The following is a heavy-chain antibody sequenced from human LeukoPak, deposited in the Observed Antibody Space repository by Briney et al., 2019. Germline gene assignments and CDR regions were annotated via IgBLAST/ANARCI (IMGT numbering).Heavy chain of an antibody. D-gene: IGHD4-17*01. Sequence: HTGGSLRLSCAASGFTFSSYAMNWVRQAPGKGLEWVSGISGSGGSTYYADSGKGRFTISRDNSKNTLYLQMNSLRAEDTAVYYCAKDLYGDYVVDYWGQGTLVTVSS. CDR2: ISGSGGST. J-gene: IGHJ4*02. CDR1: GFTFSSYA. V-gene: IGHV3-23*01. CDR3: AKDLYGDYVVDY.